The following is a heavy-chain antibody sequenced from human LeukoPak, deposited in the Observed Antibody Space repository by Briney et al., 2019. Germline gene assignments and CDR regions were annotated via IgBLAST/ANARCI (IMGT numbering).Heavy chain of an antibody. Sequence: GSLRLSCSASGFTFSSFNMNWVRHTPGRGLEWVSYISGSSGSSYYADSVKGRFTISRDNAKNSLYLQMNSLRDEDTAVYYCATYPSEVTTGWGRWFDHWGQGTLVTVSS. J-gene: IGHJ5*02. CDR3: ATYPSEVTTGWGRWFDH. V-gene: IGHV3-48*02. D-gene: IGHD1-1*01. CDR1: GFTFSSFN. CDR2: ISGSSGSS.